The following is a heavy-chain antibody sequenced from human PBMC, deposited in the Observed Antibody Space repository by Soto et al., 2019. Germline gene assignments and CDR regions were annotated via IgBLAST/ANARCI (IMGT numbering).Heavy chain of an antibody. CDR3: ARRVGYSYGIMDV. J-gene: IGHJ6*02. Sequence: EVQLVESGGGLVQPGGSLRLSCAASGFTFSTYWMHWVRQVPGKGLVWFSRINTDGSSTSYADSVKGRFTISRDNAKNTLSLQMNSLRAEDTAVYFCARRVGYSYGIMDVWGQGTTVTVSS. CDR2: INTDGSST. D-gene: IGHD5-18*01. CDR1: GFTFSTYW. V-gene: IGHV3-74*01.